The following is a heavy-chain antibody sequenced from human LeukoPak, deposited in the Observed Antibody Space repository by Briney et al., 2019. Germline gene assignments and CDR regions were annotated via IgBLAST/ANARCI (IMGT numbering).Heavy chain of an antibody. D-gene: IGHD2-15*01. CDR3: ARRGWQFDS. V-gene: IGHV3-7*01. CDR2: IKEEGSEK. J-gene: IGHJ4*02. Sequence: GGSLRLSCASSGIIFNHYWMSWVRQVPGKGLEWVANIKEEGSEKNYVDSVRGRFTISSDNARSSLYLQMNSLRAEDTAVYYCARRGWQFDSWGQGTLVTVSS. CDR1: GIIFNHYW.